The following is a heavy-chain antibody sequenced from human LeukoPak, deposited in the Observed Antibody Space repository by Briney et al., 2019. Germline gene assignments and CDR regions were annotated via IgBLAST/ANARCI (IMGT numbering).Heavy chain of an antibody. V-gene: IGHV3-30*18. CDR1: GFTFSSYG. CDR3: AKDDIGGYYDSSGYYYY. Sequence: PGRSLRLSCAASGFTFSSYGTHWVRQAPGKGLEWVAVISYDGSNKYYADSVKGRFTISRDNSKNTLYLQMNSLRAEDTAVYYCAKDDIGGYYDSSGYYYYWGQGTLVTVSS. D-gene: IGHD3-22*01. J-gene: IGHJ4*02. CDR2: ISYDGSNK.